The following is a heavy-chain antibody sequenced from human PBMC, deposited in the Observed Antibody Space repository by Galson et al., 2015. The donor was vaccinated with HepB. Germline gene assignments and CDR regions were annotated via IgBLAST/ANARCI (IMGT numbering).Heavy chain of an antibody. CDR3: ASPQYTWSYWHFDY. CDR2: ITSSSSYK. V-gene: IGHV3-21*01. CDR1: GFIFNSYS. D-gene: IGHD3-10*01. J-gene: IGHJ4*02. Sequence: SLRLSCAASGFIFNSYSMNWVRQAPGKGLEWVSYITSSSSYKYYSDSVKGRFTISRDNAKNLLYLQMYSLRAEDTAVYYCASPQYTWSYWHFDYWGQVTLVTVSS.